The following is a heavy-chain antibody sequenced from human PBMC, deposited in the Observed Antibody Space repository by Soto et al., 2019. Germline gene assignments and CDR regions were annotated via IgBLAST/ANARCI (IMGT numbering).Heavy chain of an antibody. CDR2: IKQDGSEK. CDR1: GFTFSSYW. CDR3: VRVKSGPRDFWSGYYTYYYGMDV. J-gene: IGHJ6*02. Sequence: VQLVESGGGLVQPGGSLRLSCAASGFTFSSYWMSWVRQAPGKGLEWVANIKQDGSEKYYVDSVKGRFTISRDNAKNSLYLQMNSLRAEDTAVYYCVRVKSGPRDFWSGYYTYYYGMDVWGQGTTVTVSS. D-gene: IGHD3-3*01. V-gene: IGHV3-7*03.